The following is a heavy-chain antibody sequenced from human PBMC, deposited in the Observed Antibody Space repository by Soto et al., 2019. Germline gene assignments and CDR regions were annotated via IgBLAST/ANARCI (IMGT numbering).Heavy chain of an antibody. CDR1: GFTFGASA. CDR3: TIVRYYDILTGYYAEGPFDY. D-gene: IGHD3-9*01. CDR2: IGSKGETYAT. J-gene: IGHJ4*02. Sequence: GGSLRRSCAASGFTFGASALRWVRQASGKGLEWLGRIGSKGETYATAYAASVKGRFTISRDDSKNTAYLQMNSLESEDTAVYYCTIVRYYDILTGYYAEGPFDYWGQGTLVTVSS. V-gene: IGHV3-73*01.